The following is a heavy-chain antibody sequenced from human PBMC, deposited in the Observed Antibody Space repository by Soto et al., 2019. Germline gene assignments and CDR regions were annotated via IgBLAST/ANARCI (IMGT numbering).Heavy chain of an antibody. CDR2: IAYDGSNK. D-gene: IGHD3-22*01. CDR1: GFTFSSYG. Sequence: QVQLVESGGGVVQPGRSLRLSCAASGFTFSSYGMHWVRQAPGKGLEWVAVIAYDGSNKYYADSVKGRFTISRDNYKNTLYLQMNSLRAEDTAVYYCAKAGPYYYDSSGYYGYGMDVWGQGTTVTVSS. CDR3: AKAGPYYYDSSGYYGYGMDV. J-gene: IGHJ6*02. V-gene: IGHV3-30*18.